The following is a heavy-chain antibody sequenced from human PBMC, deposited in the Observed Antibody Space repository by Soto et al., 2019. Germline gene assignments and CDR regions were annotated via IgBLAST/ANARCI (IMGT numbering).Heavy chain of an antibody. CDR1: GGSISSSSYY. CDR2: IYYSGGT. CDR3: ASTGYSSGWSAGGAFDI. D-gene: IGHD6-19*01. Sequence: KTSETLSLTCTVSGGSISSSSYYWGWIRQPPGKGLEWIGSIYYSGGTYYNPSLKSRVTISVDTSKNQFSLKLSSVTAADTAVYYCASTGYSSGWSAGGAFDIWGQGTMVTVSS. V-gene: IGHV4-39*01. J-gene: IGHJ3*02.